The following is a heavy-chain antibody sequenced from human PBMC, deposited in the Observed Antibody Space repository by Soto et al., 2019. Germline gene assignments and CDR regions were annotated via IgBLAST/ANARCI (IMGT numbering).Heavy chain of an antibody. CDR2: INPKSGGT. Sequence: GASVKVSCKASGYTLTGYYMHWVRQAPGQGLEWMGWINPKSGGTNYAQKFQGWVTMTRDTSISTAYMELSRLRSDDTAVYYCARDRGDIVLVPAAIGGMDVWGQGTTVTVSS. V-gene: IGHV1-2*04. CDR1: GYTLTGYY. J-gene: IGHJ6*02. D-gene: IGHD2-2*01. CDR3: ARDRGDIVLVPAAIGGMDV.